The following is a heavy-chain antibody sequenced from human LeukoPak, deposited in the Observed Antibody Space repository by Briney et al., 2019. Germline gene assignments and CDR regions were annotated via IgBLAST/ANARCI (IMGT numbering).Heavy chain of an antibody. J-gene: IGHJ6*03. CDR2: IRYNGDNK. V-gene: IGHV3-30*02. CDR1: GFSFSDYG. Sequence: GGSLRLSCEASGFSFSDYGMHWVRQAPGKGLEWVAFIRYNGDNKYYADSVKGRFTVSRDKSQSTLYLQMNSLRVEDTAVYYCAKRVVIRSTDYFYYYIHVWGRGTTVTVSS. CDR3: AKRVVIRSTDYFYYYIHV. D-gene: IGHD3-3*01.